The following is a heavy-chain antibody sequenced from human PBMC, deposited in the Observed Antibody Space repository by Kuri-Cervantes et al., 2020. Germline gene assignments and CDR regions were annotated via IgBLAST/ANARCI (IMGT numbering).Heavy chain of an antibody. CDR1: GYTFTSYD. CDR2: INPSGGST. Sequence: ASVKVSCKASGYTFTSYDINWVRQATGQGLEWMGIINPSGGSTSYAQKFQGRVTMTRDTSTSTVYMELSSLRSEDTAMYYCARDRTPFGDYTNAFDIWGQGTMVTVSS. V-gene: IGHV1-46*01. CDR3: ARDRTPFGDYTNAFDI. J-gene: IGHJ3*02. D-gene: IGHD4-17*01.